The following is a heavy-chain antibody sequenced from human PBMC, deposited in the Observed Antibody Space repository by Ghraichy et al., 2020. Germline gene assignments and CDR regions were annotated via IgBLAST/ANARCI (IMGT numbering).Heavy chain of an antibody. Sequence: ASVKVSCKVSGYTLTELSMHWVRQAPGKGLEWMGGFDPEDGETIYAQKFQGRVTMTEDTSTDTAYMELSSLRSEDTAVYYCATDRGCSGGSCSRNFDDWGQGTLVTVSS. CDR1: GYTLTELS. D-gene: IGHD2-15*01. J-gene: IGHJ4*02. CDR2: FDPEDGET. CDR3: ATDRGCSGGSCSRNFDD. V-gene: IGHV1-24*01.